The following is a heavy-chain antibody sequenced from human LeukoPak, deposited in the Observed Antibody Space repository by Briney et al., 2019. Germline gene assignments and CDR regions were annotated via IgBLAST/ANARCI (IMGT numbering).Heavy chain of an antibody. J-gene: IGHJ6*02. CDR3: AAIAVAGIDPPYYGMDV. CDR1: GGSFSGYY. CDR2: IYHSGST. D-gene: IGHD6-19*01. Sequence: SETLSLTCAVYGGSFSGYYWGWIRQPPGKGLEWIGSIYHSGSTYYNPSLKSRVTISVDTSKNQFSLKLSSVTAADTAVYYCAAIAVAGIDPPYYGMDVWGQGTTVTVSS. V-gene: IGHV4-38-2*01.